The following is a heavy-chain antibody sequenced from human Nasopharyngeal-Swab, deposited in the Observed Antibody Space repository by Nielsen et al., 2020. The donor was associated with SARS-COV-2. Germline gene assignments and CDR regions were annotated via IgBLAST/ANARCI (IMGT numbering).Heavy chain of an antibody. Sequence: SVKVSCKASGGTFSSYAISWVRQAPGQGLEWMGGIIPIFGTANYAQKFQGRVTITRDTSASTAYMELSSLRSGDTAVYYCARSAVHSGSYYGRLDAFDIWGQGTMVTVSS. CDR3: ARSAVHSGSYYGRLDAFDI. CDR1: GGTFSSYA. D-gene: IGHD1-26*01. CDR2: IIPIFGTA. J-gene: IGHJ3*02. V-gene: IGHV1-69*05.